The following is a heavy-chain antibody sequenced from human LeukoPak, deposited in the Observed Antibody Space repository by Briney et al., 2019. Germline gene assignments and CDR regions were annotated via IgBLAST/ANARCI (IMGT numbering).Heavy chain of an antibody. V-gene: IGHV1-69*13. J-gene: IGHJ3*02. CDR2: IIPIFGTA. CDR3: ARVLLLKQRLGAFDI. D-gene: IGHD1-26*01. CDR1: AYDFTGYY. Sequence: SVKVSCTVVAYDFTGYYIHWVRQAPGQGLEWMGGIIPIFGTANYAQKFQGRVTITADESTSTAYMELSSLRSEDTAVYYCARVLLLKQRLGAFDIWGQGTMVTVSS.